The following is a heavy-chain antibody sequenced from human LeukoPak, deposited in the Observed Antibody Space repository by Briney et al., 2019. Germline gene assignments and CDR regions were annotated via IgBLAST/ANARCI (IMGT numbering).Heavy chain of an antibody. CDR3: AKGLYYKDRSGYPA. V-gene: IGHV3-30*02. J-gene: IGHJ5*02. CDR1: GFTFSHFG. D-gene: IGHD3-22*01. Sequence: GGSLRLSCGASGFTFSHFGMHWVRQAPGKGLEWVAFIGYDGSNKYYADSVKGRFTVSRDKSKNTLYLQMNSLRTEDTAVYYCAKGLYYKDRSGYPAWGQGTLVTISS. CDR2: IGYDGSNK.